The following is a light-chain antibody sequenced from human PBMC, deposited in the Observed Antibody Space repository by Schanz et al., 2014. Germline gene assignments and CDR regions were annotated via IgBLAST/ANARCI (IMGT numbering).Light chain of an antibody. Sequence: QSALTQPASVSGSPGQSITISCTGTSSDVGGYKYVSWYQQHPGKAPKLVIYEVTKRPSGVPDRFTGSKSGNTASLTVSGLQAEDEGDYYCSSYAGNNKLLFGGGTKLTVL. V-gene: IGLV2-8*01. J-gene: IGLJ2*01. CDR3: SSYAGNNKLL. CDR1: SSDVGGYKY. CDR2: EVT.